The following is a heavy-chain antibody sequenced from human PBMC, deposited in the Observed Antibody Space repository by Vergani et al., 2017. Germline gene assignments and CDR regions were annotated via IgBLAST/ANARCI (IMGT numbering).Heavy chain of an antibody. Sequence: QVHLVESGGGVVQTGRSLRLSCVVSGCTSSYYGMHWVRQAPGKGLEWVAVISYDGTQKYYADSVKGRFTISRDNSKSTLYLQMNSLRTEDTAVYYCATKSCGTPGCQIGYFREWGQGTLVTVSS. CDR3: ATKSCGTPGCQIGYFRE. CDR2: ISYDGTQK. D-gene: IGHD1-1*01. J-gene: IGHJ1*01. CDR1: GCTSSYYG. V-gene: IGHV3-30*03.